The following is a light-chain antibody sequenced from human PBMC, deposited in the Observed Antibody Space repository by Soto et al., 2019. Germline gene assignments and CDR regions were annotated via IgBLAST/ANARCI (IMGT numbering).Light chain of an antibody. CDR3: QQYDTLPLT. Sequence: DIQMTQSPSSLSASVGDSVTITCQASQDISNYLNWYQQKPGKAPKLLLYDASNLETGVPSRFSGSGSGTDFTFTISSLQPEDIAYYCQQYDTLPLTFGGGTKVEIK. V-gene: IGKV1-33*01. CDR2: DAS. CDR1: QDISNY. J-gene: IGKJ4*01.